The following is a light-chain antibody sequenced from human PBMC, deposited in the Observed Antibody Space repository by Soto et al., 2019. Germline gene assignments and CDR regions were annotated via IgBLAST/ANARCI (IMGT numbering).Light chain of an antibody. Sequence: QSVLTQPASVSGSLGQSITISCTGTSSDVGSYNLVSWYQQHPGKAPKLMIYDVSKRPSGVPDRFSGSKSGNTASLTISGLRAEDEADYYCCSYAGRDTLYVFGSGTKVTVL. CDR2: DVS. J-gene: IGLJ1*01. CDR1: SSDVGSYNL. CDR3: CSYAGRDTLYV. V-gene: IGLV2-23*02.